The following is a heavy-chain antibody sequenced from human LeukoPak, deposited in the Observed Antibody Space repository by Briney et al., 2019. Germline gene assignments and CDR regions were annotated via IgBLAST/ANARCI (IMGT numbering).Heavy chain of an antibody. D-gene: IGHD5/OR15-5a*01. V-gene: IGHV1-46*01. J-gene: IGHJ4*02. Sequence: ASVKVSCKASGYTFTSYYMHWVRQAPGQGLEWMGIINPSGGSTSYAQKFQGRVTMTRDTSTSTVHMELSSLRSEDTAVYYCAIRHLVSQPIDYWGQGTLVTVSS. CDR1: GYTFTSYY. CDR3: AIRHLVSQPIDY. CDR2: INPSGGST.